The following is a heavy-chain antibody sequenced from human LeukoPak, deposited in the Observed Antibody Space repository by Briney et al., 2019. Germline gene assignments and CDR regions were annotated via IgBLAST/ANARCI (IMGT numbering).Heavy chain of an antibody. J-gene: IGHJ4*02. Sequence: GGSLRLSCAASGFTFSSYWMSWVRQAPGKGLEWVANIKQDGSEKWFVDSVKGRFSISRDNAKSSLFLQMNSLRDDDTATYYCARSLGSPARFDYWGRGTLVTVSS. D-gene: IGHD1-26*01. CDR3: ARSLGSPARFDY. CDR1: GFTFSSYW. CDR2: IKQDGSEK. V-gene: IGHV3-7*02.